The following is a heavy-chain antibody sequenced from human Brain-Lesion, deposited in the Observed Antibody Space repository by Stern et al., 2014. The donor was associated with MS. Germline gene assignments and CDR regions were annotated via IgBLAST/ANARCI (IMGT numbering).Heavy chain of an antibody. J-gene: IGHJ4*02. V-gene: IGHV4-4*02. D-gene: IGHD3-9*01. CDR1: GDSISTSHW. CDR2: GHHRGTT. Sequence: VQLVESGPGLVKPSGTLSLTCAVSGDSISTSHWWSWVRQPPGKGLEWIGEGHHRGTTTYNPSLKSRVTISLDKSQNQFFLKLTSVTAADTAVYYCARASYNVLTDYYMGLIDYWGQGTLVTVSS. CDR3: ARASYNVLTDYYMGLIDY.